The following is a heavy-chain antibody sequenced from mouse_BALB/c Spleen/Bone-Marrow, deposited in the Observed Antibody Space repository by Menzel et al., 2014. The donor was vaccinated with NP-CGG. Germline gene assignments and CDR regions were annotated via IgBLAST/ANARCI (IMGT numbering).Heavy chain of an antibody. CDR3: AAYYGSSYWAMDY. CDR2: IYPGDGDT. CDR1: GYTFTSYW. V-gene: IGHV1-87*01. J-gene: IGHJ4*01. D-gene: IGHD1-1*01. Sequence: VNLVESGAELARPGASVNLSCKASGYTFTSYWMQWVKQRPGQGLEWIGAIYPGDGDTRYTQKFKGKATLTADKSSSTAYMQLSSLASEDSAVYYCAAYYGSSYWAMDYWGQGTSVTVSS.